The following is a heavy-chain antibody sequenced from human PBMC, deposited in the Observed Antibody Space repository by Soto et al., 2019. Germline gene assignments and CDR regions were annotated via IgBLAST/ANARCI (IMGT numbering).Heavy chain of an antibody. CDR2: INNDGSAV. Sequence: GGSLRLSCEGSGFTFRNYWMHWVRQAPGKGLEWVLRINNDGSAVTYVDSVRGRFTISRDNAKNTLFLQMDSLRVEDTAVYYCARDPYDDSGFRFDLWGQGTQVTVSS. CDR1: GFTFRNYW. D-gene: IGHD3-22*01. CDR3: ARDPYDDSGFRFDL. J-gene: IGHJ4*02. V-gene: IGHV3-74*01.